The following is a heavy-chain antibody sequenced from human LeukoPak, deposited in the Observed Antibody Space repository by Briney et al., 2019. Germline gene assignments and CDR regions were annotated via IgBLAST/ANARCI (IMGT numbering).Heavy chain of an antibody. CDR1: GFTFSSYG. Sequence: GGSLRLSCAASGFTFSSYGMHWVRQAPGKGLEWVAVISHDGSNIYYGDSVKGRFSISRDNSKNTLYLQMNSLRAEDTAVYHCAKDPYRVVVATGNYLDPWGQGTLVTVSS. CDR2: ISHDGSNI. J-gene: IGHJ5*02. CDR3: AKDPYRVVVATGNYLDP. V-gene: IGHV3-30*18. D-gene: IGHD2-15*01.